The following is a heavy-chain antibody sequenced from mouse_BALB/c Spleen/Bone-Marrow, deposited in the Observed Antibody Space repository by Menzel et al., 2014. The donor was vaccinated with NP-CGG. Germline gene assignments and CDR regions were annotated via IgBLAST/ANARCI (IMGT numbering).Heavy chain of an antibody. CDR2: ISTYSGNT. Sequence: QDQLQQSGPELARPGVSVKISCKGSGSTFTDYAMHWVKQSHAKSLEWIGVISTYSGNTNYNQKFKGKATMTVDKSSSTAYMELARLTSEDSAIYYCARSEYGNSYAMDYWGQGTSVTVSS. J-gene: IGHJ4*01. V-gene: IGHV1-67*01. CDR3: ARSEYGNSYAMDY. CDR1: GSTFTDYA. D-gene: IGHD2-10*02.